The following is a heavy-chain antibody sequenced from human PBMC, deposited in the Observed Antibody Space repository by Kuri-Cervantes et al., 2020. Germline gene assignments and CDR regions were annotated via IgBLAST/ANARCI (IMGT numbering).Heavy chain of an antibody. CDR1: GYTFTSYA. CDR2: SNAGNGNT. D-gene: IGHD3-22*01. V-gene: IGHV1-3*02. Sequence: ASVKVSCKASGYTFTSYAMHWVRQAPGQRLEWMGWSNAGNGNTKYSQEFQGRITITRDTSASTAYMELRSLRSDDTAVYYCARPYYDSSGYYVFDPWGQGTLVTVSS. CDR3: ARPYYDSSGYYVFDP. J-gene: IGHJ5*02.